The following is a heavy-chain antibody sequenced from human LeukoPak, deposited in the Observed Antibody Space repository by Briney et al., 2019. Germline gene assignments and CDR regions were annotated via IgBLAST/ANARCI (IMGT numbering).Heavy chain of an antibody. CDR2: ITSEIDGATT. J-gene: IGHJ6*02. CDR3: TTDNAPGMDV. CDR1: GFTFNNAW. V-gene: IGHV3-15*01. D-gene: IGHD2-2*01. Sequence: GGSLRLSCAASGFTFNNAWMSWVRQASGKGLEWVGRITSEIDGATTDYAAPVKGRFTISRDDSKNTLFLQMNSLRAEDTGVYYCTTDNAPGMDVWGQGTTVTVSS.